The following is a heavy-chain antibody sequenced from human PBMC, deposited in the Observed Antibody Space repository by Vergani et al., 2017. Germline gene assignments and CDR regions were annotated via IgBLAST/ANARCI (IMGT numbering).Heavy chain of an antibody. J-gene: IGHJ5*02. D-gene: IGHD6-6*01. CDR2: ISWNSNSI. CDR1: GFTSASYD. CDR3: AKDLGTSSGGGWFDP. Sequence: EVQLEESGGGLVLPGRSLRLSCVASGFTSASYDMHWFRQAPGKGLEWVSGISWNSNSIGYADSVTGRFTISRDNAKNSLYLQMNSLRAEDTALYYCAKDLGTSSGGGWFDPWGQGTLVTVSS. V-gene: IGHV3-9*02.